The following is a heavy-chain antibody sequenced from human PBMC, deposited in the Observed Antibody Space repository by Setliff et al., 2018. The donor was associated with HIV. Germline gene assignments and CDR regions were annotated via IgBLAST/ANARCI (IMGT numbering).Heavy chain of an antibody. CDR3: ARGRDKYGPIDY. CDR1: GFTFSRYS. V-gene: IGHV3-48*04. CDR2: IRSGSGTV. J-gene: IGHJ4*02. D-gene: IGHD3-10*01. Sequence: SLRLSCAASGFTFSRYSMNWVRQSPGKGLEWVSYIRSGSGTVYYADSVKGRFTISRDNAKNSLYLQMNSLRAEDTAVYYCARGRDKYGPIDYWGQGTLVTVSS.